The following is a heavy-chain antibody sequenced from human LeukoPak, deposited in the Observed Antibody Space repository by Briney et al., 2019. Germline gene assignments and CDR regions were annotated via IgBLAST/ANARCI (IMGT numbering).Heavy chain of an antibody. Sequence: GESLKISCKGSGYTFTSHWISWVRQMPGKGLEWMGRIDPSDSYTNYNPSFQGHVTISADRSISTAYVQWSSLKASDTAMYYCARHQVPGTAATGDDAFDIWGQGTLVTVSS. CDR1: GYTFTSHW. CDR3: ARHQVPGTAATGDDAFDI. CDR2: IDPSDSYT. J-gene: IGHJ3*02. D-gene: IGHD6-13*01. V-gene: IGHV5-10-1*01.